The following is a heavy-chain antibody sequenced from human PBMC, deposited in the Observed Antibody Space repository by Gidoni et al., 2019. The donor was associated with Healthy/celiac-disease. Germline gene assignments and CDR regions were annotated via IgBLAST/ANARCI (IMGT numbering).Heavy chain of an antibody. Sequence: EVELVESGGGWVQPGRSRRLSCAASGFTLDDYAMHWVRQAPGKGLGWVSGISWNSGSIGYADSVKGRFTISRDNGKNSLYLQMNSLRAEDTALYYCAKVASHTMVRPDYFDYWGQGTLVTVSS. CDR2: ISWNSGSI. CDR1: GFTLDDYA. D-gene: IGHD3-10*01. V-gene: IGHV3-9*01. J-gene: IGHJ4*02. CDR3: AKVASHTMVRPDYFDY.